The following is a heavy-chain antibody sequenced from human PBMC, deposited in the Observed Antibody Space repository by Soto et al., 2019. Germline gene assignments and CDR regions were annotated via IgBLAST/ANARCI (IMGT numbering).Heavy chain of an antibody. CDR2: IFPSDSDT. Sequence: GESLKISCKASGYSYTTSWIGWVRQMPGKGLEWMGIIFPSDSDTRYSPSFQGQVTISVDKSISTAYLQWSSLKASDSAMYYCARRPGSWFDPWGQGTLVTVSS. D-gene: IGHD3-10*01. V-gene: IGHV5-51*01. J-gene: IGHJ5*02. CDR1: GYSYTTSW. CDR3: ARRPGSWFDP.